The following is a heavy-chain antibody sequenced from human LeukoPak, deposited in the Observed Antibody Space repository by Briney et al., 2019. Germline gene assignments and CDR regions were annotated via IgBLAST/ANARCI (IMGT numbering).Heavy chain of an antibody. J-gene: IGHJ6*03. CDR2: INHSGST. CDR1: GGSFSGYY. Sequence: PSETLSLTCAVYGGSFSGYYWSWIRQPPGKGLEWIGEINHSGSTNYNPSLKSRVTISADTSKNQFSLKLSSVTAADTAVYYCARGRYCSSTSCYAYYYYYMDVWGKGTTVTVSS. V-gene: IGHV4-34*01. D-gene: IGHD2-2*01. CDR3: ARGRYCSSTSCYAYYYYYMDV.